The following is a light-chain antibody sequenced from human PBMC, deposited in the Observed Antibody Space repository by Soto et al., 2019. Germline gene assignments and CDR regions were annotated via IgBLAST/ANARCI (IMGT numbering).Light chain of an antibody. J-gene: IGLJ1*01. CDR3: SSYRSSSTYV. Sequence: QSALTQPASVSGSPGQSITISCTGTSSDVGGYNYVSWYQQHPGKAPKLMIYDVSNRPSGVSNRFSGSKSGNTASLIISGLQAEDEADYYCSSYRSSSTYVFGTGTKVTVL. CDR1: SSDVGGYNY. V-gene: IGLV2-14*01. CDR2: DVS.